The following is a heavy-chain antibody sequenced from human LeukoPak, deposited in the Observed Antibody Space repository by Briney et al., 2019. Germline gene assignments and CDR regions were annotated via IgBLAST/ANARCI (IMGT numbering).Heavy chain of an antibody. J-gene: IGHJ5*02. CDR2: IHYSGST. D-gene: IGHD2-2*01. V-gene: IGHV4-31*03. CDR3: ARDGCSGPSCHGNWFDP. Sequence: SETLSLTCTVSGGSISSGTYFWCWIRQHPGKGLEWIGYIHYSGSTYNNPSLKSRVTISVDTSKNQFSLKLSSVTAADTAVYYCARDGCSGPSCHGNWFDPWGQGTLVTVSS. CDR1: GGSISSGTYF.